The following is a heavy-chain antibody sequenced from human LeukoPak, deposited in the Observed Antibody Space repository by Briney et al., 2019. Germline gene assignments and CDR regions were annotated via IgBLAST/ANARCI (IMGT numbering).Heavy chain of an antibody. V-gene: IGHV4-34*01. J-gene: IGHJ3*02. CDR3: ARGHPHGYCSSTSCYDDAFDI. D-gene: IGHD2-2*03. CDR2: INNSGST. Sequence: SETLSLTCAVYGGSFSGYYWSWIRQPQGKGLEWIGEINNSGSTNYNPSLKSRVTISVDTSTNQFSLKLSSVTAADTAVYYCARGHPHGYCSSTSCYDDAFDIWGQGTMVTVSS. CDR1: GGSFSGYY.